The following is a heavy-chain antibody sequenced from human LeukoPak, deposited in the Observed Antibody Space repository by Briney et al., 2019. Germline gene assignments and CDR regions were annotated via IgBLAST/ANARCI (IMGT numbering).Heavy chain of an antibody. CDR3: ARDLLDSYGYLNWFDP. D-gene: IGHD5-18*01. V-gene: IGHV1-2*02. J-gene: IGHJ5*02. Sequence: ASVEVSCKASGYTFTGYYMHWVRQAPGQGLEWMGWINPNSGGTNYAQKFQGRVTMTRDTSISTAYMELSRLRSDDTAVYYCARDLLDSYGYLNWFDPWGQGTLVTVSS. CDR1: GYTFTGYY. CDR2: INPNSGGT.